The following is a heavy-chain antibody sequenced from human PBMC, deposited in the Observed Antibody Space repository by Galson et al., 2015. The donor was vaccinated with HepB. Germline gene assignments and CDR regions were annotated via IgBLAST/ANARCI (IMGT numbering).Heavy chain of an antibody. Sequence: SLRLSCAASGFTFSSYAMSWVRQAPGKGLEWVSAISGSGGSTYYADSVKGRFTISRDNSKNTLYLQMNSLRAEDTAVYYCATVWELLSPFDYWGQGTLVTVSS. V-gene: IGHV3-23*01. CDR1: GFTFSSYA. CDR2: ISGSGGST. D-gene: IGHD1-26*01. J-gene: IGHJ4*02. CDR3: ATVWELLSPFDY.